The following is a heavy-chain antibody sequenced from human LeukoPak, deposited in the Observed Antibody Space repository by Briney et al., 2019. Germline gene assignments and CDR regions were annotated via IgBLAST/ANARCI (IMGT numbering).Heavy chain of an antibody. D-gene: IGHD3-10*01. CDR3: AKDLGASHDY. CDR1: GFTFNSYA. J-gene: IGHJ4*02. Sequence: GSLRLSLAAFGFTFNSYAISWVRQAPGKGLEWVSAISGSGGSTYYADSVKGRFTISRDNSKNTLYLQMNSLRAEDTAVYYCAKDLGASHDYWGQGTLVTVSS. CDR2: ISGSGGST. V-gene: IGHV3-23*01.